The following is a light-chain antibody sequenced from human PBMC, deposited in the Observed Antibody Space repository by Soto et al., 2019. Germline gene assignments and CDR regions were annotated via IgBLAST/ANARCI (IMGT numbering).Light chain of an antibody. CDR3: QQYKDWRT. CDR1: QSVGSN. Sequence: EIVMTQSPGTLSVSPGERATLSCRASQSVGSNLAWYRQKPGQAPSLLIYGASTRATGIPARFSGSGSGTEFTLTISSLQSEDFAVYYCQQYKDWRTFGQGTKVEIK. CDR2: GAS. J-gene: IGKJ1*01. V-gene: IGKV3-15*01.